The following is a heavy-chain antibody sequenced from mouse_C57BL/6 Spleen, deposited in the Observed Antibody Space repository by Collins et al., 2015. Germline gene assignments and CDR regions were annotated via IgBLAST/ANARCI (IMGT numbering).Heavy chain of an antibody. J-gene: IGHJ4*01. D-gene: IGHD2-3*01. CDR3: ARYGDGYYDYAMDY. CDR1: GYSFTDYN. V-gene: IGHV1S135*01. Sequence: EIQLQQSGPELVKPGASVKVSCKASGYSFTDYNMYWVKQSHGKSLEWIGYIDPYNGGTSYNQRFKGKATLTVDKSSSTAFMHLNSLTSEDSAAYYCARYGDGYYDYAMDYWGQGTSVTVSS. CDR2: IDPYNGGT.